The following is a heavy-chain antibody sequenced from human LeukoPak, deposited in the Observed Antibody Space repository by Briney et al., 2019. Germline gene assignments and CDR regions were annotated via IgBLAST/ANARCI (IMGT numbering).Heavy chain of an antibody. Sequence: KTSETLSLTCGVSGYSISSSNWWGWIRQPPGKGLEWIGYIYYSGSTNYNPSLKSRVTMSVDTSKNQFSLKLSSVTAADTAVYYCARFYYDSSGYLRGNFDYWGQGTLVTVSS. CDR3: ARFYYDSSGYLRGNFDY. J-gene: IGHJ4*02. V-gene: IGHV4-28*01. CDR2: IYYSGST. D-gene: IGHD3-22*01. CDR1: GYSISSSNW.